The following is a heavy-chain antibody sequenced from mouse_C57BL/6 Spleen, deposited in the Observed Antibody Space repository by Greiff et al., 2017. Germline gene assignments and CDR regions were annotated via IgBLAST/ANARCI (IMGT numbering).Heavy chain of an antibody. J-gene: IGHJ2*01. CDR3: TRDHGSSFFDY. D-gene: IGHD1-1*01. V-gene: IGHV5-9-1*02. CDR2: ISSGGDYI. CDR1: GFTFSSYA. Sequence: DVMLVESGEGLVKPGGSLKLSCAASGFTFSSYAMSWVRQTPEKRLEWVAYISSGGDYIYYADTVKGRFTISRDNARNPLYLQMSSLKSEDTAMYYCTRDHGSSFFDYWGQGTTLTVSS.